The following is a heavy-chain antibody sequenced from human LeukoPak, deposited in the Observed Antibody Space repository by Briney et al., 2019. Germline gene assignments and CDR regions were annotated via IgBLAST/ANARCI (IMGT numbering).Heavy chain of an antibody. J-gene: IGHJ5*02. D-gene: IGHD6-19*01. Sequence: ASVKVSCKASGYTFTGYYMHWVRQAPGQGLERMGWINPNSGGTNYAQKFQGRVTMTRDTSISTAYMELSRLRSDDTAVYYCARAGIAVEWFDPWGQGTLVTVSS. V-gene: IGHV1-2*02. CDR3: ARAGIAVEWFDP. CDR2: INPNSGGT. CDR1: GYTFTGYY.